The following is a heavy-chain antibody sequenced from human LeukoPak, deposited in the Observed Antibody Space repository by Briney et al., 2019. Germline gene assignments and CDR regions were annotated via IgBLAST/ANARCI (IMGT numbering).Heavy chain of an antibody. J-gene: IGHJ5*02. D-gene: IGHD1-26*01. CDR1: GFTFSSYG. Sequence: GASLRLSCGTSGFTFSSYGMTWVRQAPGKGLEWVSSSNSSGGIAYYADSVKGRFTISRDNSRNMLFLQMNSLRAEDTAIYYCAKDQGELRFDPWGQGTLVTVSS. V-gene: IGHV3-23*01. CDR2: SNSSGGIA. CDR3: AKDQGELRFDP.